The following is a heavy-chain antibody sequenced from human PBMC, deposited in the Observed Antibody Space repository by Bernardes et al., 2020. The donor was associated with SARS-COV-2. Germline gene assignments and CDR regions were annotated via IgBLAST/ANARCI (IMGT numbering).Heavy chain of an antibody. D-gene: IGHD3-22*01. J-gene: IGHJ3*02. CDR1: GFTFTNHT. V-gene: IGHV3-21*06. Sequence: GGSLRLSFAAPGFTFTNHTMNWVPPAPGKGLEWVSSIINSSSLLFYSDEVKGRFTISRDNAKNSVYLQMNSLRAEDTAVYHCARDLLTDYDSSGYYLPDGFEIWGQGTMVTVSS. CDR3: ARDLLTDYDSSGYYLPDGFEI. CDR2: IINSSSLL.